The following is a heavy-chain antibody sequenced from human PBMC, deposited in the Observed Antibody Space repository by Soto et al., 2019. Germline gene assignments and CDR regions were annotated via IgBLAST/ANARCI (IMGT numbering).Heavy chain of an antibody. J-gene: IGHJ4*02. CDR1: GGSISSRSHY. CDR3: SRQVGTTPSVDN. Sequence: PSETLSLTCSVSGGSISSRSHYWGWIRQPPGKGLEWIGSIYYSGTTFQNPSLKSRVTISVDTSKNQFSLKLNSVTAADTAFYYCSRQVGTTPSVDNWGQGTLVTVSS. CDR2: IYYSGTT. V-gene: IGHV4-39*01. D-gene: IGHD1-26*01.